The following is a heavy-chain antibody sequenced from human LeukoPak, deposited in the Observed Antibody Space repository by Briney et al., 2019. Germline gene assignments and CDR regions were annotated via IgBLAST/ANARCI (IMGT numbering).Heavy chain of an antibody. CDR2: IYHSGST. D-gene: IGHD1-26*01. J-gene: IGHJ4*02. Sequence: SETLSLTCAVSGYSISSGYYWGWIRQPPGKGLEWIGSIYHSGSTYYNPSLRSRVTISVDTSKNQFSLKLRSVTAADTAVYYCARDKDWEVYWGQGTLVTVSS. V-gene: IGHV4-38-2*02. CDR1: GYSISSGYY. CDR3: ARDKDWEVY.